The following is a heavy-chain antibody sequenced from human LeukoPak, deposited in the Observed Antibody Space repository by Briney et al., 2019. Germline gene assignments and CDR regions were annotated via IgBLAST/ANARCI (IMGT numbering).Heavy chain of an antibody. Sequence: PGGSLRLSCAASGFTFSDYYMSWIRQAPGKGLEWVSYISSSGSTTYNADSVKGRFTISRDNAENSLYLQMNSLRAEDTAVYYCAREAYQLTLDYWGQGTLVTGSS. CDR1: GFTFSDYY. D-gene: IGHD2-2*01. J-gene: IGHJ4*02. CDR3: AREAYQLTLDY. V-gene: IGHV3-11*01. CDR2: ISSSGSTT.